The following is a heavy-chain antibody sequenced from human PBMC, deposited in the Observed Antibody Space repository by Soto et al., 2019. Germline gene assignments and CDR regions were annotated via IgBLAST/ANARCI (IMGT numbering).Heavy chain of an antibody. Sequence: SETLSLTCTVSGGSISSYYWSWIRQPPGKGLEWIGYIYYSGSTNYNPSLKSRVTISVDTSKNQFSLKLSSVTAADTAVYYCARGGPGMATTDRIDYWGQGTLVTVS. CDR2: IYYSGST. D-gene: IGHD1-1*01. CDR1: GGSISSYY. CDR3: ARGGPGMATTDRIDY. V-gene: IGHV4-59*01. J-gene: IGHJ4*02.